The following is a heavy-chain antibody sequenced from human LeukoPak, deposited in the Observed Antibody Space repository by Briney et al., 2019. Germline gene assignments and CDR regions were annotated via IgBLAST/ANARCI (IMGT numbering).Heavy chain of an antibody. Sequence: GGSLRLSCAASGFTLSNYDMNWVRQAPGKGLEWVSPISTSSRYIYYKDSVRGRLTISRDDAKNSLYLEMNSLRAEDTAVYYCARADCSSSTCYLRRSWFDPWGQGTLVTVSS. CDR2: ISTSSRYI. J-gene: IGHJ5*02. V-gene: IGHV3-21*01. CDR3: ARADCSSSTCYLRRSWFDP. CDR1: GFTLSNYD. D-gene: IGHD2-2*01.